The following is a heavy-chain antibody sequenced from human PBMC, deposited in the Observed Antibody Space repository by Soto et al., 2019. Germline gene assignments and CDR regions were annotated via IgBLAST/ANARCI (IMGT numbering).Heavy chain of an antibody. J-gene: IGHJ4*02. Sequence: ASVKVSCKASGYTFTSYAMHWVRQAPGQRLEWMGGINPGNGKTKYAQKFQGRVTMTKDTSTDTAYMELSSLRSEDTAVYYCATAQRAVGIAADQFDYWGQGTLVTVSS. CDR2: INPGNGKT. D-gene: IGHD6-13*01. CDR3: ATAQRAVGIAADQFDY. CDR1: GYTFTSYA. V-gene: IGHV1-3*01.